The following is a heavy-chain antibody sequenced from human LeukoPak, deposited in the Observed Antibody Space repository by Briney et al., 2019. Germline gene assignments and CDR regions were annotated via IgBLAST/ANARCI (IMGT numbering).Heavy chain of an antibody. V-gene: IGHV1-18*01. CDR3: ARDDYSVTTHYYYYGMDV. CDR2: ISAYSGNT. J-gene: IGHJ6*02. CDR1: GYTFTSYG. D-gene: IGHD4-11*01. Sequence: ASVKVSCKASGYTFTSYGISWVRQAPGQGLEWMGWISAYSGNTNYAQKLQGRVTITTDTSTSTAYMELRSLRSDDTAVYYCARDDYSVTTHYYYYGMDVWGQGTTVTVSS.